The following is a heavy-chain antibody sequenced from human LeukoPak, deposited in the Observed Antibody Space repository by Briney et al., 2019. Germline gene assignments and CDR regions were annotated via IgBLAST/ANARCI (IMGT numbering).Heavy chain of an antibody. D-gene: IGHD3-10*01. V-gene: IGHV3-30*18. CDR1: GFTFSSYG. Sequence: HAGGSLRLSCAASGFTFSSYGMHWVRQAPGKGLEWVAVISYDGSNKYYADSVKGRFTISRDNSKNTLYLQMSSLRAEDTAVYYCAKGDPMVRGVLDYWGQGTLVTVSS. J-gene: IGHJ4*02. CDR2: ISYDGSNK. CDR3: AKGDPMVRGVLDY.